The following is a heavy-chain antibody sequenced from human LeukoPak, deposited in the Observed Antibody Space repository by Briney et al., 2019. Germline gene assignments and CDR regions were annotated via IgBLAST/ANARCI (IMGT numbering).Heavy chain of an antibody. Sequence: PSETLSLTCAVSGGSMSIYSWNWIRQPAGKGLEWIRRFFTSGRINYNPSLKSRVTMSVDTSKSHFSLKLISVTTADTGMYYCARGLVGDTAMLTEWGQGTLVTVSS. D-gene: IGHD5-18*01. CDR1: GGSMSIYS. CDR2: FFTSGRI. V-gene: IGHV4-4*07. CDR3: ARGLVGDTAMLTE. J-gene: IGHJ4*02.